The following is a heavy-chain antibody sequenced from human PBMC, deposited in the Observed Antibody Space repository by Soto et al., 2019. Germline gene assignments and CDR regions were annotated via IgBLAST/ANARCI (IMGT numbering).Heavy chain of an antibody. J-gene: IGHJ4*02. D-gene: IGHD6-13*01. CDR2: INYSGDT. V-gene: IGHV4-31*03. Sequence: QVQLQESGPGLVKPSQTLSLTCSVSGGSISDGAYYWSWIRQHPRKGLEWIGYINYSGDTQYNPSLKSRVTISLDMSRNQFSLKLSSVTAADTAVYYCARVDSSSWFDYWGQGTLVTVSS. CDR3: ARVDSSSWFDY. CDR1: GGSISDGAYY.